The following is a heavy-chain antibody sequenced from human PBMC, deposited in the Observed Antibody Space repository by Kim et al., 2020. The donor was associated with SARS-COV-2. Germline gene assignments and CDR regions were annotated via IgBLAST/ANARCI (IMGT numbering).Heavy chain of an antibody. V-gene: IGHV5-10-1*01. J-gene: IGHJ4*02. CDR3: ARLFMWEPYFDY. Sequence: NDSPSFQGHVTISADKSISTAYLQWSSLKASDTAMYYCARLFMWEPYFDYWGQGTLVTVSS. D-gene: IGHD1-26*01.